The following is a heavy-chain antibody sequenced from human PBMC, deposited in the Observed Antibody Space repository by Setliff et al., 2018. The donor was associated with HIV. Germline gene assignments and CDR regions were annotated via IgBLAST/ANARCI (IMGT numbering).Heavy chain of an antibody. V-gene: IGHV3-23*01. CDR3: VRAPPNSEY. CDR2: ISGSGGST. CDR1: GFTFNTYA. Sequence: GGSLRLSCAASGFTFNTYAMSWVRRAPGKGLEWVSVISGSGGSTFYADSVKGRFTISRDNSKNTLYLQMNSLRAEDTAVYFCVRAPPNSEYWGRGTLVTVSS. J-gene: IGHJ4*02.